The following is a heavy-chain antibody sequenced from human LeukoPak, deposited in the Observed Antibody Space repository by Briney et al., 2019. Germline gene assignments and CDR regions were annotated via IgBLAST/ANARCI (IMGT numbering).Heavy chain of an antibody. CDR2: INHSGST. V-gene: IGHV4-34*01. Sequence: SETLSLTCAVYGGSFSGYYWSWIRQPPGKGLEWIGEINHSGSTNYNPSLKSRVSISVDTSKNQFSLKLSSVTAADTAVYYCAPGDYYYGMDVWGQGTTVTVSS. J-gene: IGHJ6*02. D-gene: IGHD3-10*01. CDR1: GGSFSGYY. CDR3: APGDYYYGMDV.